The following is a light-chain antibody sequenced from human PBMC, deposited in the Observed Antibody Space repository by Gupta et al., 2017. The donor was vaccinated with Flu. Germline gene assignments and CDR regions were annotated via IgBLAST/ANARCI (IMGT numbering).Light chain of an antibody. CDR3: PQRSNWPPNPT. V-gene: IGKV3-11*01. Sequence: EIVLTQSPATLSLSPGERATLSCRASQSVSSYLAWYQQKPGQAPRLLIYDASNRATGIPARFSGSGSGTDFTLTISSLEPEDFAVYYCPQRSNWPPNPTFGQGTKVEIK. CDR1: QSVSSY. J-gene: IGKJ1*01. CDR2: DAS.